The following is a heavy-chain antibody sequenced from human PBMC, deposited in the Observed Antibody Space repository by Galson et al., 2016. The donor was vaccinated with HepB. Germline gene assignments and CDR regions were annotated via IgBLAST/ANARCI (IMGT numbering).Heavy chain of an antibody. Sequence: SLRLSCAASGFTCSTYAMHWVRQAPGKGPEYVSAFSSNGGDTYYADSVKGRFTISRDNSKNTLYLQMSSLRAEDTAVYYCVKGYCRTTTCPRSVYFDYWGQGTLVTVSS. CDR2: FSSNGGDT. CDR1: GFTCSTYA. J-gene: IGHJ4*02. V-gene: IGHV3-64D*08. CDR3: VKGYCRTTTCPRSVYFDY. D-gene: IGHD2-2*01.